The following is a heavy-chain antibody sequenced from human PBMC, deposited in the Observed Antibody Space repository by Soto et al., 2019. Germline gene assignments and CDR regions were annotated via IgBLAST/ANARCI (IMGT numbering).Heavy chain of an antibody. CDR1: GYPFTTYY. J-gene: IGHJ4*02. V-gene: IGHV1-2*02. CDR3: ATDDYGIFPY. D-gene: IGHD3-10*01. Sequence: HVQLVQSGTEVKKPGASVRVSCMVSGYPFTTYYIHWVRKAPGQGLEWLRWIDPRSGGTVYEQKFQVRVTMPRDTSISTVYMDLSGLTSDDTALYYCATDDYGIFPYWCQGSLVTVSS. CDR2: IDPRSGGT.